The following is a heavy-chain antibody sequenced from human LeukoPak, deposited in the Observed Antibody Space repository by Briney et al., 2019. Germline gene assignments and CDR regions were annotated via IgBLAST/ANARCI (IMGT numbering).Heavy chain of an antibody. V-gene: IGHV3-30-3*01. Sequence: PGGSLRLSCAASGFTFSSYAMHWVRRAPGKGLEWVAVISYDGSNKYYADSVKGRFTISRDNSKNTLYLQMNSLRAEDTAVYYCTRESEAFDIWGQGTMVTVSS. CDR1: GFTFSSYA. J-gene: IGHJ3*02. CDR3: TRESEAFDI. CDR2: ISYDGSNK.